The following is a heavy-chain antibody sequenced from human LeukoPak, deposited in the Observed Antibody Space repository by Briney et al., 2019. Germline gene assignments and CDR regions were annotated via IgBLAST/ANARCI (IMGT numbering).Heavy chain of an antibody. CDR3: ARDLNDYYDSSGYYRDWFDP. Sequence: GGSLRLSCAASGFTVSSNYMSWVRQAPGKGLEWVSVIYSGGSTYYADSVKGRFTISRDNSKNALYLQMNSLRAEDTAVYYCARDLNDYYDSSGYYRDWFDPWGQGTLVTVSS. V-gene: IGHV3-66*01. CDR1: GFTVSSNY. D-gene: IGHD3-22*01. J-gene: IGHJ5*02. CDR2: IYSGGST.